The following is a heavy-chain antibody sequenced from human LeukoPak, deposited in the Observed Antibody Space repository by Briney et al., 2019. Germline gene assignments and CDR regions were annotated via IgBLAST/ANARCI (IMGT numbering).Heavy chain of an antibody. Sequence: SETLSLTCTVSGGSISSSSYYWGWIRQPPGKGLEWIGSIYYSGSTYYNPSLKSRVTISVDTSKNQFSLKLSSVTAADTAVYYCARNYDSSGYNWFDPWDQGTLVTVSS. V-gene: IGHV4-39*07. CDR2: IYYSGST. J-gene: IGHJ5*02. CDR3: ARNYDSSGYNWFDP. D-gene: IGHD3-22*01. CDR1: GGSISSSSYY.